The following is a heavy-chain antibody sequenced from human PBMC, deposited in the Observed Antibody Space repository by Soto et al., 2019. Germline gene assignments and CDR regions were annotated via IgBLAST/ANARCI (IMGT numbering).Heavy chain of an antibody. D-gene: IGHD3-3*01. CDR1: GFTFSSYG. CDR3: AKVLYGVVTYFDS. V-gene: IGHV3-23*01. CDR2: ISCSGAAT. J-gene: IGHJ4*02. Sequence: EVQLLESGGGLVQPGGSLRLSCASSGFTFSSYGMTWVRRPPGKGLEWVSAISCSGAATYYADSVQGRFTISRDNSNNTLSLQTNSLTAEDTAVDSCAKVLYGVVTYFDSWGQGTLVTVSS.